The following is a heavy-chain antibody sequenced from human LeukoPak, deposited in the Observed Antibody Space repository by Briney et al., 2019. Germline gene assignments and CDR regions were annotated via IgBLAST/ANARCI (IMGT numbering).Heavy chain of an antibody. CDR1: GYTFTSYD. D-gene: IGHD6-13*01. Sequence: ASVKVSCKASGYTFTSYDINWVRQATGQGLEWMGWMSPNSGNTGYAQKFQGRVTMTKNTAISTAYMELSSLRSEDTAVYYCTRGVYGSILNWFDPWGQGTLVTVSS. CDR2: MSPNSGNT. J-gene: IGHJ5*02. CDR3: TRGVYGSILNWFDP. V-gene: IGHV1-8*01.